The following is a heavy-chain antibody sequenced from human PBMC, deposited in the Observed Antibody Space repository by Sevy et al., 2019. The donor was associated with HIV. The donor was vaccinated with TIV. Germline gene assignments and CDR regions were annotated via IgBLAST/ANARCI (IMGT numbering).Heavy chain of an antibody. CDR3: VKDFGGPTDY. V-gene: IGHV3-74*01. J-gene: IGHJ4*02. D-gene: IGHD3-16*01. Sequence: GGSLRLSCAGSGFSITSYWMHWVRQAPGKGLVSVSRMNEDGSVTNHADSVRGRFTISRDNAKNTLYLQMNSLRVEDTAVYYCVKDFGGPTDYWGQGTLVTVSS. CDR1: GFSITSYW. CDR2: MNEDGSVT.